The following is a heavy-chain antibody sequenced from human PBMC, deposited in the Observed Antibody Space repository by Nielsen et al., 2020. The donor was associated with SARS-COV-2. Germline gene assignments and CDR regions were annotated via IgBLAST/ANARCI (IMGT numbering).Heavy chain of an antibody. D-gene: IGHD4-23*01. Sequence: GGSLRLSCAASGFTFSSYAMHWVRQAPGKGLEWVAVISYDGSNKYYADSVKGRFTISRDNSKNTLYLQMNSLRAEDTAVYYCARNTVVTPLLGWIDYWGQGTPVTVSS. CDR3: ARNTVVTPLLGWIDY. CDR2: ISYDGSNK. V-gene: IGHV3-30*04. J-gene: IGHJ4*02. CDR1: GFTFSSYA.